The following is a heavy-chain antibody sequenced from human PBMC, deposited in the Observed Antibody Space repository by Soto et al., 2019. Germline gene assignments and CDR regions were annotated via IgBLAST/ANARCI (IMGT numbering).Heavy chain of an antibody. Sequence: ASVKVSCKASGYTFTSYGISWVRQAPGQGLEWMGWISAYNGNTNYAQKLQGRVTMTTDTSTSTAYMELRSLRSDDTAVYYCARTLYYYGSGPAGYWGQGTLVTVSS. J-gene: IGHJ4*02. V-gene: IGHV1-18*01. CDR3: ARTLYYYGSGPAGY. D-gene: IGHD3-10*01. CDR1: GYTFTSYG. CDR2: ISAYNGNT.